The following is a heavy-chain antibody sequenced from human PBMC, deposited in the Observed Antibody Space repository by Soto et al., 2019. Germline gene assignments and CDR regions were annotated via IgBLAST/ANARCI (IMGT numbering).Heavy chain of an antibody. D-gene: IGHD2-2*01. CDR3: ASYEPLEGYCISTSCYGGWFDP. CDR1: GFTFSDYY. Sequence: QVQLVESGGGLVKPGGSLRLSCAASGFTFSDYYMSWIRQAPGKELEWVSYISSSGSTIYYADSVKGRFTISRDNAKNSLYLQMNSLRAEDTAVYYCASYEPLEGYCISTSCYGGWFDPWGQGTLVTVSS. V-gene: IGHV3-11*01. CDR2: ISSSGSTI. J-gene: IGHJ5*02.